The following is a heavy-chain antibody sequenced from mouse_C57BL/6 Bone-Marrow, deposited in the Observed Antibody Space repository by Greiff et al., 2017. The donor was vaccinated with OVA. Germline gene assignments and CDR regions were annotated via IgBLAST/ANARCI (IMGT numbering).Heavy chain of an antibody. D-gene: IGHD1-1*01. CDR3: AGRDYYGSGQLFDY. CDR1: GYTFTSYW. J-gene: IGHJ2*01. V-gene: IGHV1-50*01. Sequence: QVQLQQPGAELVKPGASVKLSCKASGYTFTSYWMQWVKQRPGQGLEWIGEIDPSDSYTNYNQKFKGKATLTVDTSSSTAYMQLSSLTSEDSAVYYCAGRDYYGSGQLFDYWGQGTTLTVSS. CDR2: IDPSDSYT.